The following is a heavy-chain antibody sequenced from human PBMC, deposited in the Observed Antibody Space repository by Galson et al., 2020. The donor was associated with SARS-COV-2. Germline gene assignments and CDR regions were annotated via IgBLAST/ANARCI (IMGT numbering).Heavy chain of an antibody. CDR3: ASLSEQWLVYFDY. V-gene: IGHV4-39*07. J-gene: IGHJ4*02. D-gene: IGHD6-19*01. CDR2: IYYSGST. CDR1: GGSISSSSYY. Sequence: SETLSLTCTVSGGSISSSSYYWGWIRQPPGKGLEWIGSIYYSGSTYYNPSLKSRVTISVDTSKNQFSLKLSSVTAADTAVYYCASLSEQWLVYFDYWGQGTLVTVSS.